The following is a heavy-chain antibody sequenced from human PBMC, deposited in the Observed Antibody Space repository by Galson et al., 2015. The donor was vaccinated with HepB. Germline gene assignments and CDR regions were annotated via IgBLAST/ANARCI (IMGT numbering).Heavy chain of an antibody. J-gene: IGHJ3*02. Sequence: SLRLSCAASGFTFSSYSMNWVRQAPGKGLEWVSSISSSSSYIYYADSVKGRFTISRDNAKNSLYLQMNSLRAEDTAVYYCARDSDTAMVTSAFDIWGQGTMVTVSS. V-gene: IGHV3-21*01. CDR3: ARDSDTAMVTSAFDI. D-gene: IGHD5-18*01. CDR1: GFTFSSYS. CDR2: ISSSSSYI.